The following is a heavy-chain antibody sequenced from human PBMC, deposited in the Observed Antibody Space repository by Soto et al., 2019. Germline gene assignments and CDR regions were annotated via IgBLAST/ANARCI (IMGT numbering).Heavy chain of an antibody. J-gene: IGHJ5*02. CDR3: ARDKVILTGYYIPDFDP. CDR2: ISYDGSNK. Sequence: GGSLRLSCAASGFTFSSYAMHWVRQAPGKGLEWVAVISYDGSNKYYADSVKGRFTISRDNSKNTLYLQMNSLRAEDTAVYYCARDKVILTGYYIPDFDPWGQGTLVTVSS. D-gene: IGHD3-9*01. CDR1: GFTFSSYA. V-gene: IGHV3-30-3*01.